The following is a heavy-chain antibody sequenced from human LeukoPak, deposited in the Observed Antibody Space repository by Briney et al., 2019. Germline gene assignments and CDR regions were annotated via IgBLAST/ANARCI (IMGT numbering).Heavy chain of an antibody. D-gene: IGHD4-17*01. CDR1: GYTFSGYY. J-gene: IGHJ6*03. CDR3: ARDWIDYGDYGLYYYYMDV. V-gene: IGHV1-2*02. CDR2: IDPNSGDT. Sequence: ASVKVSCKASGYTFSGYYIHWVRQAPGQGLEWMGWIDPNSGDTYYARKFQDRVTMTRYTSISTVYMELSRLRSDDTAVYYCARDWIDYGDYGLYYYYMDVWGKGTTVTISS.